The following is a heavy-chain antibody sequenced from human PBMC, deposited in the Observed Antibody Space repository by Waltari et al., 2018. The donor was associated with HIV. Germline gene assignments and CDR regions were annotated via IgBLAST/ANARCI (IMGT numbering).Heavy chain of an antibody. CDR2: ISTSSRPI. Sequence: DVQLEESGGGLVQPGGSLRRSCADSGFPFNTFGFTWVRQAPGKGLEWVSYISTSSRPIYYADSVKGRFTISRDDAKNSLYLEMNSLRADDTAVYYCARESYYYDSSGYPLAYWGQGILVTVSS. CDR1: GFPFNTFG. V-gene: IGHV3-48*04. D-gene: IGHD3-22*01. J-gene: IGHJ4*02. CDR3: ARESYYYDSSGYPLAY.